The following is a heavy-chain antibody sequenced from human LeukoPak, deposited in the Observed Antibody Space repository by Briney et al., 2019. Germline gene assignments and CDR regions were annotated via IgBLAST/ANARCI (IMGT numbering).Heavy chain of an antibody. CDR2: ISAYNGNT. J-gene: IGHJ4*02. CDR3: ARVWTPSYYDSSGYPYYFDY. D-gene: IGHD3-22*01. Sequence: ASVKVSCKASGYTFTSYGISWVRQAPGQGLEWMGCISAYNGNTNYAQKLQGRVTMTTDTSTSTAYMELRSLRSDDTAGYYCARVWTPSYYDSSGYPYYFDYWGQGTLVTVSS. V-gene: IGHV1-18*01. CDR1: GYTFTSYG.